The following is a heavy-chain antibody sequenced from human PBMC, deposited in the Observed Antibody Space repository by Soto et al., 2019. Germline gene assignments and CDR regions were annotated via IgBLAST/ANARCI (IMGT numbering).Heavy chain of an antibody. J-gene: IGHJ4*02. D-gene: IGHD5-18*01. CDR3: AKEGLDHSYVTIYYFDY. V-gene: IGHV3-23*01. CDR1: GFTFSSYA. CDR2: ISGSGGST. Sequence: EVQLLESGGGLVQPGGSLRLSCAASGFTFSSYAMSWVRQAPGKGLEWVSAISGSGGSTYYADSVKGRFTISRDNSKNTLYLQMNSLRAEDTAVYYCAKEGLDHSYVTIYYFDYWGQGTLVTVSS.